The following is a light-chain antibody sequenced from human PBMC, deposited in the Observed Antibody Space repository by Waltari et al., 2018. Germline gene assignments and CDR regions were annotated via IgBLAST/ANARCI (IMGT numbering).Light chain of an antibody. J-gene: IGKJ1*01. CDR1: QSISRY. CDR3: QNHERLPAM. V-gene: IGKV3-20*01. Sequence: EVVLTQFPGTLSLSPGVRATLSCRASQSISRYLAWYQQRPGQAPRLLIYAASSRATGIPDRFSGSGSGTDFSLTISRLEPEDFAVYYCQNHERLPAMFGQGTKVEIK. CDR2: AAS.